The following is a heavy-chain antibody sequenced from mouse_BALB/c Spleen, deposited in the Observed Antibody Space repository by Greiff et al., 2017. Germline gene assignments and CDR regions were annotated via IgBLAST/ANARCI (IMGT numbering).Heavy chain of an antibody. CDR3: AREGVYDGYWAMDY. J-gene: IGHJ4*01. CDR1: GYTFTSYT. V-gene: IGHV1-4*01. D-gene: IGHD2-3*01. CDR2: INPSSGYT. Sequence: QVQLQQSGAELARPGASVKMSCKASGYTFTSYTMHWVKQRPGQGLEWIGYINPSSGYTNYNQKFKDKATLTADKSSSTAYMQLSSLTSEDSAVYHCAREGVYDGYWAMDYWGQGTSVTVSS.